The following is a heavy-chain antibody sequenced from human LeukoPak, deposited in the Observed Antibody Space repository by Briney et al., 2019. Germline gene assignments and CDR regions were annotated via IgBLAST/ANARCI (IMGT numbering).Heavy chain of an antibody. D-gene: IGHD5-18*01. CDR2: ISWNSGSI. CDR3: AKDAGYSYGLAY. V-gene: IGHV3-9*01. Sequence: GGSLRLSCAASGFTFDDYAMHWVRQAPGKGLEWVSGISWNSGSIGYADSVKGRFTISRDNAKNSLYLQMNSLRAEDTALYYCAKDAGYSYGLAYWGQGTLVTVSS. J-gene: IGHJ4*02. CDR1: GFTFDDYA.